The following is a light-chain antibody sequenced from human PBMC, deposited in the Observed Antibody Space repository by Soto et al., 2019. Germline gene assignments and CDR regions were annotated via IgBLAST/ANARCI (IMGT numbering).Light chain of an antibody. J-gene: IGLJ2*01. V-gene: IGLV2-8*01. Sequence: QSALTQPPSASGSPGQSVTISCTGTSGDVGGYNFVSWYQHHPGKAPTLIIYEVTQRPSGVPDRFSGSKSGNRASLTVSGLQAEDEADYYCSSYAGTHNHMVFGGGTKLTVL. CDR2: EVT. CDR3: SSYAGTHNHMV. CDR1: SGDVGGYNF.